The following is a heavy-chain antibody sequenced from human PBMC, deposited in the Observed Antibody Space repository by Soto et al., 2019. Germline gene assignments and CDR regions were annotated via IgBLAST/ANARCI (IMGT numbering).Heavy chain of an antibody. CDR2: IYYSGST. CDR1: GGSISSYY. V-gene: IGHV4-59*08. D-gene: IGHD3-10*01. CDR3: ARNLYRGGEQLDY. J-gene: IGHJ4*02. Sequence: SETLSLTCTVSGGSISSYYWSWIRQPPGKGLEWIGYIYYSGSTNYNPSLKSRVTISVDTSKNQFSLKLSSVTAADTAVYYCARNLYRGGEQLDYWGQGTLVTVSS.